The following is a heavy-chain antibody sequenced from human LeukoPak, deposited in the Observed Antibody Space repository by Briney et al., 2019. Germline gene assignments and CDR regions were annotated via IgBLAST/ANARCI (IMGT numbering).Heavy chain of an antibody. CDR1: GYSFTSYW. Sequence: GESLKISGKGSGYSFTSYWSGWVRQMPGKGLEWMGIIYPGDSDTRYSPSFQGQVTISADKSISTAYLQWSSLKASDTAMYYCAREAPFPDKAPVYWGQGTLVTVSS. J-gene: IGHJ1*01. CDR2: IYPGDSDT. V-gene: IGHV5-51*01. CDR3: AREAPFPDKAPVY. D-gene: IGHD1-14*01.